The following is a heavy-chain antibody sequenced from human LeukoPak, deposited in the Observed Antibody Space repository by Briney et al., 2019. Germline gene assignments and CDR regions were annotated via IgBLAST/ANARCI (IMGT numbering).Heavy chain of an antibody. D-gene: IGHD5-12*01. Sequence: GGSLRLSCAASRFTFSNYWMSWVRQTPGKGLEWVAHIKEDGSEKYYVDSVKGRFTISRDNAKNSLYLQMNSLRAEDTAVYYCARGPSGYHNTGGQGTLVTVSS. CDR3: ARGPSGYHNT. CDR2: IKEDGSEK. V-gene: IGHV3-7*01. CDR1: RFTFSNYW. J-gene: IGHJ4*02.